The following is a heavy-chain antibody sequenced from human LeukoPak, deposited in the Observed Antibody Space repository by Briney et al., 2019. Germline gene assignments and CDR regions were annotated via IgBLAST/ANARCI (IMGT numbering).Heavy chain of an antibody. CDR1: GFTFSSYG. CDR3: AKDLGGGSPSEPTPIDY. Sequence: GGSLRLSCAASGFTFSSYGMHWVRQAPGKGLEWVSVISYDGSNKYYADSVKGRFTISRDNSKNTLYLQMNSLRAEDTAVYYCAKDLGGGSPSEPTPIDYWGQGTLVTVSS. J-gene: IGHJ4*02. D-gene: IGHD1-14*01. CDR2: ISYDGSNK. V-gene: IGHV3-30*18.